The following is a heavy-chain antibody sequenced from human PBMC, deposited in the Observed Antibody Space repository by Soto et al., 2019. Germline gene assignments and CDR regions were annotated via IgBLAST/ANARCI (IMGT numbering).Heavy chain of an antibody. CDR2: IFANGHT. D-gene: IGHD6-13*01. Sequence: SETLSLTCIVSGGSISEKYWNWVRQPPGKGLEWIGLIFANGHTDYNPSLKSRVTMSVDASKNQFSLRLTSMTAADTAVYDCVASLAASGLNWLDPWGRGTLVTVS. CDR1: GGSISEKY. J-gene: IGHJ5*02. CDR3: VASLAASGLNWLDP. V-gene: IGHV4-4*07.